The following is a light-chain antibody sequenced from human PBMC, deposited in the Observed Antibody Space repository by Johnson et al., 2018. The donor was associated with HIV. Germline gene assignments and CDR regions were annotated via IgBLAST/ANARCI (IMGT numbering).Light chain of an antibody. CDR2: ENN. CDR3: VTWDSRLSAWTRYV. CDR1: TSNIGNNY. V-gene: IGLV1-51*02. J-gene: IGLJ1*01. Sequence: QSVLTQPPSVSAAPGQKVTISCSGSTSNIGNNYVSWYQQLPGTAPKLLIYENNTPPSGIPDRFSGSKSGTSATLCITGLQTGDEADYYCVTWDSRLSAWTRYVFGTGTKVTVL.